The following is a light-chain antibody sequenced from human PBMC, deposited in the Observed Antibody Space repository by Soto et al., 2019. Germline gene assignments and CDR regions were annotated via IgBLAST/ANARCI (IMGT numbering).Light chain of an antibody. Sequence: EIVMTQSPATVSVPTGERVTLSCRASQIILSNLAWYQQKPGQAPRLLIYGASTRATGIPARFSGSGSGTEFTLTISSLQSEDFAVYYCQQYNNLPITFGQGTRLEI. CDR2: GAS. V-gene: IGKV3-15*01. CDR3: QQYNNLPIT. CDR1: QIILSN. J-gene: IGKJ5*01.